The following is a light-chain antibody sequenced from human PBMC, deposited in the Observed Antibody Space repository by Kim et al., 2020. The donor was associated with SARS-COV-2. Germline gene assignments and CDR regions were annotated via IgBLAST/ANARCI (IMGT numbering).Light chain of an antibody. J-gene: IGKJ5*01. CDR2: AAV. CDR1: QSISSD. V-gene: IGKV1-39*01. CDR3: QQRYSTRA. Sequence: SAAVGVRVTITCRARQSISSDLKWDRQRPGKAPKLLIYAAVSLQSGVPARFSGSGSGTDFSLTVGSLQPEEFATYYCQQRYSTRAVGQGARLEFK.